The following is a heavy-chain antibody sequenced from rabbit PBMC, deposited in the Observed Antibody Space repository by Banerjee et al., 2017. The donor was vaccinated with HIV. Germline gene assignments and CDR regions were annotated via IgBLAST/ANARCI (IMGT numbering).Heavy chain of an antibody. CDR1: GVSLNDKDV. J-gene: IGHJ6*01. CDR2: INMFTGKS. V-gene: IGHV1S45*01. Sequence: EQLEESGGGLVKPEGSLTLTCKASGVSLNDKDVMCWVRQAPGKGLEWIACINMFTGKSVYASWAKGRFIMSRPSSTTVTLQMTSLTVADTATYFCARGVGGTNYALDLWGPGTLVTVS. D-gene: IGHD6-1*01. CDR3: ARGVGGTNYALDL.